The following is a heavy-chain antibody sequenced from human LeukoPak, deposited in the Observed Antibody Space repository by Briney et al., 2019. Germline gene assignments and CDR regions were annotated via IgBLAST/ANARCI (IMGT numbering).Heavy chain of an antibody. CDR1: GGSINSYY. V-gene: IGHV4-59*01. Sequence: SETLSLTCTVSGGSINSYYWSWIRQPPGKGLEWIGYIYYSGSTNYNPSLKSRVTISVDTSKNQFSLKLSSVTAADTAVYYCARGDTMVRGVIAYYYYGMDVWGKGTTVTVSS. CDR3: ARGDTMVRGVIAYYYYGMDV. J-gene: IGHJ6*04. D-gene: IGHD3-10*01. CDR2: IYYSGST.